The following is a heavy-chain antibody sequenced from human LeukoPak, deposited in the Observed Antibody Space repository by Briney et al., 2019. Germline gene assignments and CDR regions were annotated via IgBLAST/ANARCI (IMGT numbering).Heavy chain of an antibody. D-gene: IGHD2-21*01. Sequence: GGSLRLSCAASGITVRSNYMSWVRQAPGKGLEWVSVIYSVGSTFYADSVRGRFTISRDISNNTLYLQMNSLRAEDTAVYYCARLVAAPGDYWGQGTLVTVSS. V-gene: IGHV3-66*04. CDR3: ARLVAAPGDY. CDR2: IYSVGST. J-gene: IGHJ4*02. CDR1: GITVRSNY.